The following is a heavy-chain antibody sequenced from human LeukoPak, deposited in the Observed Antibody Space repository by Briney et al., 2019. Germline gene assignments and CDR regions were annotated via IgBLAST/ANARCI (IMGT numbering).Heavy chain of an antibody. CDR3: ASGPYCSGGSCYPYYFDY. CDR1: GGSISSYY. J-gene: IGHJ4*02. CDR2: IYYSGST. V-gene: IGHV4-59*01. Sequence: PSETLSLTCTVSGGSISSYYWSWIRQPPGKGLEWIGYIYYSGSTNYNPSLKSRVTISVDTSKNQSSLKLSSVTAADTAVYYCASGPYCSGGSCYPYYFDYWGQGTLVTVSS. D-gene: IGHD2-15*01.